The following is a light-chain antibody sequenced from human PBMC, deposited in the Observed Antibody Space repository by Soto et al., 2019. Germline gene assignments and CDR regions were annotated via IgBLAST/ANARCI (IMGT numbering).Light chain of an antibody. Sequence: DIQMTQSPSSLSASLGDRVTITCRASQTIINYLNWYQQKPGKAPKLLIYAASTLQSGVPSRFSGSGSGTDFTLSIGSLQPEDFATYYCQQSYSTPRTFGQGTKVEIK. V-gene: IGKV1-39*01. J-gene: IGKJ1*01. CDR3: QQSYSTPRT. CDR1: QTIINY. CDR2: AAS.